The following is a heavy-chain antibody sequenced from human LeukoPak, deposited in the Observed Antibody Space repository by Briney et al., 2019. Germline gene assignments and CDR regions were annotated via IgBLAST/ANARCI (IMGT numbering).Heavy chain of an antibody. CDR3: ARARHSGSWYYFDY. J-gene: IGHJ4*02. CDR2: IYSGGST. V-gene: IGHV3-66*02. CDR1: GFTVSGNY. D-gene: IGHD6-13*01. Sequence: GGSLRLSCVASGFTVSGNYMSWVRQAPGKGLEWVSIIYSGGSTYYAGSVKGRFTISRDNSKNTLYLQMNSLRAEDTAVYYCARARHSGSWYYFDYWGQGTLVTVSS.